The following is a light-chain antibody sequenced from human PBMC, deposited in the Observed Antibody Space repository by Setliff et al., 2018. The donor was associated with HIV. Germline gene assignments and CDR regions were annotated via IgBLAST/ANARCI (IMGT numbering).Light chain of an antibody. J-gene: IGLJ1*01. V-gene: IGLV2-23*02. CDR1: SSDIGRYDL. Sequence: QSALTQPASVSGSPGQSITISCTGTSSDIGRYDLVSWYQQYPGKDPKLMIYRAIKRPSGVSNRFFGSKSGNTASLTISGLQAEDEADYYCCSNTGSNTFVFGSGTKVTV. CDR2: RAI. CDR3: CSNTGSNTFV.